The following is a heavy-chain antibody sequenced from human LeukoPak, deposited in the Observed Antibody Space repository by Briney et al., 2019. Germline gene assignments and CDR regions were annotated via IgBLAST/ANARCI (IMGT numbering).Heavy chain of an antibody. D-gene: IGHD6-19*01. CDR2: MIPMFGTA. CDR1: GGTFSIYA. V-gene: IGHV1-69*13. Sequence: ASVTVSCNASGGTFSIYAISWVRQAPGQGLEWMGGMIPMFGTANYAQKFQGRVTITADESTSTAYMELSSLRSEDTAVYYCAHIAVAGTGYYYYMDVWGKGTTVTVSS. J-gene: IGHJ6*03. CDR3: AHIAVAGTGYYYYMDV.